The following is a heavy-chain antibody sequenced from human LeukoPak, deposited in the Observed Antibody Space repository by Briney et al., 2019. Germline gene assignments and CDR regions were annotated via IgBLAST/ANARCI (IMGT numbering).Heavy chain of an antibody. Sequence: GGSLRLSCAASGFTFSSYWMHWVRQAPGKGLEWVSGISGSGGTTYYADSVKGRFTISRDNSKNTLYLQMDSLRAEDTAVYHCAKSYYYGSGSYSRNNWFDPWGQGTLVTVSS. CDR2: ISGSGGTT. CDR1: GFTFSSYW. D-gene: IGHD3-10*01. CDR3: AKSYYYGSGSYSRNNWFDP. J-gene: IGHJ5*02. V-gene: IGHV3-23*01.